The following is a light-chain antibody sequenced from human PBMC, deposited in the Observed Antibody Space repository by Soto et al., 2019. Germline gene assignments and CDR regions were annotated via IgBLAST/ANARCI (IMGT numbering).Light chain of an antibody. CDR2: RNN. CDR1: SSNIGSNY. V-gene: IGLV1-47*01. J-gene: IGLJ2*01. Sequence: QSVLTQPPSASGTPGQRVTISCSGSSSNIGSNYVYWYQHLPGTAPKVLIYRNNQWPSGVPDRFSGSKSGTSASLAISGLRSEDEADYYCAAWDDSLSGQEFGGGTKLTVL. CDR3: AAWDDSLSGQE.